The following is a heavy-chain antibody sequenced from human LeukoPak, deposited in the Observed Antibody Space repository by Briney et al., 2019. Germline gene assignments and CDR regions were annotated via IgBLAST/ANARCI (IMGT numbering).Heavy chain of an antibody. CDR1: GFMFSSHG. Sequence: GGSLRLSCAASGFMFSSHGMNWVRQAPGKGLEWVAVTSSDLNVKLYADSVKGRFTISRDNSRSTLYLQMNSLRPEDTAIYYCAREGYYGSGSPPSLYFDYWGQGTLVTVSS. CDR2: TSSDLNVK. V-gene: IGHV3-30*03. CDR3: AREGYYGSGSPPSLYFDY. J-gene: IGHJ4*02. D-gene: IGHD3-10*01.